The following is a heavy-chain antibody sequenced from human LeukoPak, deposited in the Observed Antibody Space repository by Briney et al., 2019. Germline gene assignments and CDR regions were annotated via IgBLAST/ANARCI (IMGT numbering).Heavy chain of an antibody. J-gene: IGHJ4*02. CDR2: IKSKTGGGTT. V-gene: IGHV3-15*01. D-gene: IGHD4-23*01. CDR3: TTSYGGFFDY. Sequence: GGSLRLSCAASGFTFSNAWMNWVRQAPGKGLEWVGRIKSKTGGGTTDYAAPVKGRFTISRDDSKNTLYLQMNSLKTEDTAVYYCTTSYGGFFDYWGQGILVTVSS. CDR1: GFTFSNAW.